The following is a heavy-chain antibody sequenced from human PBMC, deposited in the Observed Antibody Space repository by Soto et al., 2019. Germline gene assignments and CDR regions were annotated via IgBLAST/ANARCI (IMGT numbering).Heavy chain of an antibody. V-gene: IGHV4-30-4*02. CDR1: GGSISSGDYY. CDR3: ASKVNILTGYSPENLGYGMDV. J-gene: IGHJ6*02. CDR2: IYYSGST. D-gene: IGHD3-9*01. Sequence: PSETLSLTCTVSGGSISSGDYYWSWIRQPPGKGLEWIGYIYYSGSTYYNPSLKSRVTISVDTSKNQFSLKLSSVTAADTAMYYCASKVNILTGYSPENLGYGMDVWGQGTTVTVSS.